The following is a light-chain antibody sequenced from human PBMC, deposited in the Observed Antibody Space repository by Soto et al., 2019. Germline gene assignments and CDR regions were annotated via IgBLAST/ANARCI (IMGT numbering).Light chain of an antibody. CDR2: EVV. CDR3: KSYAGSNAYV. V-gene: IGLV2-8*01. CDR1: RNDVGFYDF. J-gene: IGLJ1*01. Sequence: QSVLTQPPSASGSPGQSVTISCTGTRNDVGFYDFVSWYQHHPGKAPRLIIYEVVQRPSGVPDRFSGSKSGNTASLTVSGLQAADEADYFCKSYAGSNAYVSGSGTKFTVL.